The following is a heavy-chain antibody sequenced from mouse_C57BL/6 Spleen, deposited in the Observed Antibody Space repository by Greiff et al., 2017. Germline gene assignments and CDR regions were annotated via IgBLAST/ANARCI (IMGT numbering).Heavy chain of an antibody. CDR2: ISSGSSTI. CDR3: ARPTGRAMDY. Sequence: DVMLVESGGGLVKPGGSLKLSCAASGFTFSDYGMHWVRQAPEKGLEWVAYISSGSSTIYYADTVKGRFTISRDNAKNTLFLQMTSLRSEDTAMYYCARPTGRAMDYWGQGTSVTVSS. CDR1: GFTFSDYG. D-gene: IGHD4-1*02. V-gene: IGHV5-17*01. J-gene: IGHJ4*01.